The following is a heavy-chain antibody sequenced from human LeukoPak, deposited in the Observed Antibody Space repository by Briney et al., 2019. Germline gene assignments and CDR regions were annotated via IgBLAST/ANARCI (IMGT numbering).Heavy chain of an antibody. CDR3: ARGYDFWSGGYYYMDV. CDR1: GYTFTSYG. Sequence: ASAKVSCKASGYTFTSYGISWVRQAPGQGLEWMGWISAYNGNTNYAQKLQGRVTMTTDTSTSTAYMELRSLRSDDTAVYYCARGYDFWSGGYYYMDVWGKGTTVTVSS. V-gene: IGHV1-18*01. CDR2: ISAYNGNT. D-gene: IGHD3-3*01. J-gene: IGHJ6*03.